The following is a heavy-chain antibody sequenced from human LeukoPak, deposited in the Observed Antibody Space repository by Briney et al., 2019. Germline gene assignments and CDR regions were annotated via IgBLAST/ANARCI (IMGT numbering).Heavy chain of an antibody. CDR1: GFSFNYYI. CDR3: ARDGYYGSGSYYF. V-gene: IGHV3-21*01. D-gene: IGHD3-10*01. J-gene: IGHJ4*02. CDR2: ISNSSSYI. Sequence: PGGSLRLSCAASGFSFNYYIMNWVRQAPGKGLEWVSSISNSSSYIYYADSVKGRFTISRDNAKNSLYPQMNSLRAEDTAVYYCARDGYYGSGSYYFWGQGTLVTVSS.